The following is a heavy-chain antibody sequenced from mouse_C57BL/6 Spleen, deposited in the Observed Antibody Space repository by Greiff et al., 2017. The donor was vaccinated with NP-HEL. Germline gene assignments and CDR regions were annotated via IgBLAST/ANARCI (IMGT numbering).Heavy chain of an antibody. CDR1: GYAFSSSW. J-gene: IGHJ3*01. V-gene: IGHV1-82*01. CDR3: ATSGDYYGSSPFAY. CDR2: IYPGDGDT. Sequence: QVQLQQSGPELVKPGASVKISCKASGYAFSSSWMNWVKQRPGKGLEWIGRIYPGDGDTNYTGKFKGKATLTADKSSSTAYMQLSSLTSEDSAVYFCATSGDYYGSSPFAYWGQGTLVTVSA. D-gene: IGHD1-1*01.